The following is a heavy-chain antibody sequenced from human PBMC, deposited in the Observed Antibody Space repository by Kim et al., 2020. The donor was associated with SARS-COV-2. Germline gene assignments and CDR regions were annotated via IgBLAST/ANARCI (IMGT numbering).Heavy chain of an antibody. CDR3: AKEKINDYGEYYFDY. CDR2: ISWNSGSI. V-gene: IGHV3-9*01. Sequence: GGFLRLSCAASGFTFDDYAMHWVRQAPGKGLEWVSGISWNSGSIGYADSAKGRFTISRDNAKNSLYLQMNSLRAEDTALYYCAKEKINDYGEYYFDYWGQGTLVTVSS. J-gene: IGHJ4*02. D-gene: IGHD4-17*01. CDR1: GFTFDDYA.